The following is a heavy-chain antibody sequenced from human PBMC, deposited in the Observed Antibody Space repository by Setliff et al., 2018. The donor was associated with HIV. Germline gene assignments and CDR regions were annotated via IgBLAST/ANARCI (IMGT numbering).Heavy chain of an antibody. V-gene: IGHV4-34*01. CDR2: ISHSGTT. Sequence: SETLSLTCAVYGGSLSDSYYNWIRQPPGKGLEWIGQISHSGTTSYNSSLRSRVAMSVDMSKNLFSLTLNSLTAADTAVYYCARHQRLPGLQPPYWYFDLWGRGTLVTVSS. J-gene: IGHJ2*01. CDR1: GGSLSDSY. CDR3: ARHQRLPGLQPPYWYFDL. D-gene: IGHD6-25*01.